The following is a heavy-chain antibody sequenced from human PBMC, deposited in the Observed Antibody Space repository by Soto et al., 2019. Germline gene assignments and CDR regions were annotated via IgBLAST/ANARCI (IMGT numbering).Heavy chain of an antibody. D-gene: IGHD6-6*01. CDR2: IIPIFGTA. CDR3: ASLCVSSSGRWYYYYGMDV. Sequence: SVKVSCKASGGTFSSYAISRVRQAPGPRHEWMGGIIPIFGTANYGQKFHGRVTITADESTSTAYMELSSLRSEDTAVYYCASLCVSSSGRWYYYYGMDVWGQGTTVTVSS. J-gene: IGHJ6*02. CDR1: GGTFSSYA. V-gene: IGHV1-69*13.